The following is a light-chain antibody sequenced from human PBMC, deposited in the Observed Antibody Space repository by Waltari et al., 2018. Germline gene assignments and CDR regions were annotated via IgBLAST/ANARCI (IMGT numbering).Light chain of an antibody. CDR1: QIFNRY. CDR3: QQSYNTPLT. CDR2: AAS. J-gene: IGKJ4*01. Sequence: DIQMTQSPSSLSASVGDTVTITCRASQIFNRYLLWYQQKPGKAPKPLIYAASSLQSGVPSRFSASGSGTDFTLTISSLQPEDFASYHCQQSYNTPLTFGGGTRVYIK. V-gene: IGKV1-39*01.